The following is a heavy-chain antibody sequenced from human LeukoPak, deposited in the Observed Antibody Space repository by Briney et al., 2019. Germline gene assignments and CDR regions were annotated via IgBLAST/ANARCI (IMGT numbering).Heavy chain of an antibody. Sequence: HPGRSLRLSCAASGFTFSSYGMHWVRQAPGKGLEWVAVISYDGSNKYYADSVKGRFTISRDNSKNTLYLQMNSLRAEDTAVYYCAKGPGVVIQWGQGTLVTVSS. V-gene: IGHV3-30*18. CDR3: AKGPGVVIQ. J-gene: IGHJ4*02. CDR2: ISYDGSNK. D-gene: IGHD3-3*01. CDR1: GFTFSSYG.